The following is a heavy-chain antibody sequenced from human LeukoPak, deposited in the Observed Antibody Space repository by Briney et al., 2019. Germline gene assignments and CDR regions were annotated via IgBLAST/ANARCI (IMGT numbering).Heavy chain of an antibody. CDR3: ATDFYDST. D-gene: IGHD3-22*01. CDR2: IRSNSDGGTI. V-gene: IGHV3-15*07. CDR1: GFTFSNAW. J-gene: IGHJ5*02. Sequence: GGSLRLSCATSGFTFSNAWMNWVRQAPGKGLEWVGRIRSNSDGGTIDYAAPVKGRFTLSRDDSKTTPYLQMNSLQTEDTAVYYCATDFYDSTWGQGTLVTVSS.